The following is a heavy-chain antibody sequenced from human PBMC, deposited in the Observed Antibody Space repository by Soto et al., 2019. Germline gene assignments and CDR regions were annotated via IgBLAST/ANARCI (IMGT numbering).Heavy chain of an antibody. CDR2: INANSGGT. CDR3: ARDRRHYDSGNYDLANDAFDV. J-gene: IGHJ3*01. Sequence: GASVKVSCKASGYTFAGYYIHWVRQAPGQGLEWMGWINANSGGTNYAQESQGRVTMTRDTSINTAYMELSRLISDDTAVYYCARDRRHYDSGNYDLANDAFDVWGQGTMVTVSS. D-gene: IGHD3-22*01. V-gene: IGHV1-2*02. CDR1: GYTFAGYY.